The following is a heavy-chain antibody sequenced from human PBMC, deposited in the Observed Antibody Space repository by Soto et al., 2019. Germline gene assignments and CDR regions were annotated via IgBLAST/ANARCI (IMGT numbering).Heavy chain of an antibody. J-gene: IGHJ6*02. CDR3: ARDRLVAATSAPPYCYYGMDV. CDR2: ISGSGGSI. V-gene: IGHV3-23*01. D-gene: IGHD2-15*01. Sequence: GGSLRLSCAASGFTFSSYAMSWVRQAPGKGLEWVSAISGSGGSIYYADSVRGRFTISRDNAKNSLYLQINSLRAEDTAVYYCARDRLVAATSAPPYCYYGMDVWGQGTTVTVSS. CDR1: GFTFSSYA.